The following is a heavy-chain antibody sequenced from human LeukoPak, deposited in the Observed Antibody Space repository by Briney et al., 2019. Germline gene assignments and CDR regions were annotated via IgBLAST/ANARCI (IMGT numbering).Heavy chain of an antibody. D-gene: IGHD3-16*02. V-gene: IGHV4-34*01. J-gene: IGHJ4*02. CDR1: GGSFSGYY. CDR2: IYHSGST. Sequence: SETLSLTCAVYGGSFSGYYWSWIRQPPGKGLEWIGEIYHSGSTYYNPSLKSRVTISVDTSKNQFSLKLSSVTAADTAVYYCARVGYVWGSYRYTFDYWGQGTLVTVSS. CDR3: ARVGYVWGSYRYTFDY.